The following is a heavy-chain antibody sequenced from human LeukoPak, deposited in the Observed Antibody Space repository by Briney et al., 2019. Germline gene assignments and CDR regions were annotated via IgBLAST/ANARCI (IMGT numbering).Heavy chain of an antibody. Sequence: ASVTVSLKSSVCTFSSYTINWVRQPPGQGQEWVGRIIPILGIANYAKKFQGRVMNTPDKSTSTAYMELRSLRSEDTAVYYCASVPGTTTASEEAFDYWGQGTLVTVSP. D-gene: IGHD1-7*01. V-gene: IGHV1-69*02. J-gene: IGHJ4*02. CDR2: IIPILGIA. CDR3: ASVPGTTTASEEAFDY. CDR1: VCTFSSYT.